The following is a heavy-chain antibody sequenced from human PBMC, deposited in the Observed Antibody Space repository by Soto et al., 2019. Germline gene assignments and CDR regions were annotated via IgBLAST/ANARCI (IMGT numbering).Heavy chain of an antibody. CDR2: ISGSDSSI. CDR1: GFTFSDYY. V-gene: IGHV3-11*01. D-gene: IGHD3-3*01. Sequence: QVQLVESGGGLVKPGGSLRLSCAASGFTFSDYYMSWIRQAPGKGLEWVSYISGSDSSIYYADSVKGRFTISRDNAKNSLYLQMNSLRAEDTAVYYCARGGVFSIFGVAFRYFDYWGQGTLVTVSS. CDR3: ARGGVFSIFGVAFRYFDY. J-gene: IGHJ4*02.